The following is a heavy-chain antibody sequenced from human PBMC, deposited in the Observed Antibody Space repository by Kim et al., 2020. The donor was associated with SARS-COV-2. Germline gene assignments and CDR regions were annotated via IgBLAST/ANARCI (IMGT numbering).Heavy chain of an antibody. V-gene: IGHV1-69*13. Sequence: SVKVSCKASGGTFSSYAISWVRQAPGQGLEWMGGIIPIFGTANYAQKFQGRVTITADESTSTAYMELSSLRSEDTAVYYCARVPGLGSGYYYGWSGGNYGMDVWGQGTTVTVSS. J-gene: IGHJ6*02. D-gene: IGHD3-22*01. CDR3: ARVPGLGSGYYYGWSGGNYGMDV. CDR2: IIPIFGTA. CDR1: GGTFSSYA.